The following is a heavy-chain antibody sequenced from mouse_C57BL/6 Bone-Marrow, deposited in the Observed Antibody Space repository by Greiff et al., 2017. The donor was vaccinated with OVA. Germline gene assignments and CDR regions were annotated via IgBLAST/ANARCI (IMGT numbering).Heavy chain of an antibody. Sequence: QVQLQQSGPGLVQPSQSLSITCTVSGFSLTSYGVHWVRQSPGKGLEWLGVIWSGGSTDYNAAFISRLSISKDNSKSQVFFKMNSLQADDTAIYYCARAGDYYGSSFPYYFDYWGQGTTLTVSS. J-gene: IGHJ2*01. CDR3: ARAGDYYGSSFPYYFDY. CDR2: IWSGGST. D-gene: IGHD1-1*01. CDR1: GFSLTSYG. V-gene: IGHV2-2*01.